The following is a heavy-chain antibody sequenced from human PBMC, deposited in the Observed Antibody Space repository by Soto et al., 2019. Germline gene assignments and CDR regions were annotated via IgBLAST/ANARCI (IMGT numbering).Heavy chain of an antibody. CDR2: IHYSGST. D-gene: IGHD2-15*01. Sequence: SETLSLTCRVAGGSIGSFYWSWIRQYPGKGLEWIGYIHYSGSTNYNPSLKSRVTISLDTSKNQFSLTLSSVTAADTAVYYCARAACSGGSCYYFDYWGQGTLVTVSS. CDR3: ARAACSGGSCYYFDY. CDR1: GGSIGSFY. J-gene: IGHJ4*02. V-gene: IGHV4-59*12.